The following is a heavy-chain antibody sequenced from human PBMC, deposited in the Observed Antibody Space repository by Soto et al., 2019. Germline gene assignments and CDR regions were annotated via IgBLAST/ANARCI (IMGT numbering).Heavy chain of an antibody. CDR1: GFTFSSYA. D-gene: IGHD2-2*01. V-gene: IGHV3-23*01. CDR3: AKVYCSSTSCHFYYYYYGMDV. CDR2: ISGSGGST. J-gene: IGHJ6*02. Sequence: EVQLLESGGGLVQPGGSLRLSCAASGFTFSSYAMSWVRQAPGKGLEWVSAISGSGGSTYYADSVKGRFTISRDNSKNTLYLQMNSLRAEDTAVYYCAKVYCSSTSCHFYYYYYGMDVWGQGTTVTVSS.